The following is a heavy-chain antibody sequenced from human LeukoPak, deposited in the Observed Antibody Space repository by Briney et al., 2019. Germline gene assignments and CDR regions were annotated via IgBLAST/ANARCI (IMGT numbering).Heavy chain of an antibody. CDR2: IYYSGSA. V-gene: IGHV4-59*12. D-gene: IGHD1-14*01. Sequence: SETLSLTCTVSGGSISSYYWSWIRQPPGKGLEWIGYIYYSGSANYNPSLKSRVTISVDTSKNQFSLKLSSVTAADTAVYYCAREGAGTSAGTFDYWGQGTLVTVSS. J-gene: IGHJ4*02. CDR1: GGSISSYY. CDR3: AREGAGTSAGTFDY.